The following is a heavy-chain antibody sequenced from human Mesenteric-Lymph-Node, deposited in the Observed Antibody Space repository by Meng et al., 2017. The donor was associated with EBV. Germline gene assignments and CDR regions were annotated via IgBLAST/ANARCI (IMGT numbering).Heavy chain of an antibody. Sequence: QVPQQESGPELVNPSVAPSLPCTFSGGSVTCGSYYWNWIRQPPGKRLEWIGYIHYSGSTNYNPSLKSQITISVDTSKNQLSLRVSHVTAADTAVYYCARGRRGVQYIDFWGQGALVTVSS. J-gene: IGHJ4*02. V-gene: IGHV4-61*01. CDR1: GGSVTCGSYY. CDR2: IHYSGST. CDR3: ARGRRGVQYIDF. D-gene: IGHD1-1*01.